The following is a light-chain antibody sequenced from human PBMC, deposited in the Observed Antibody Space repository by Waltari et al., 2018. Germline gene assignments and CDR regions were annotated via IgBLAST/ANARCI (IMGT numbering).Light chain of an antibody. J-gene: IGKJ4*01. V-gene: IGKV3D-15*01. CDR1: QSVRSR. CDR3: QQYNDWPLT. Sequence: EIVMMQSPATLSVSPGEGATLSCRASQSVRSRLAWYQQKPGQTPRLLIYGASTRATGIPDRFSGSGSETEYTLTISSLQSEDFAVYYCQQYNDWPLTFGGGTKVEIK. CDR2: GAS.